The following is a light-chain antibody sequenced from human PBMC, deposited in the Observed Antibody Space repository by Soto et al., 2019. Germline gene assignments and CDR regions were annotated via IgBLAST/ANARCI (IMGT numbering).Light chain of an antibody. Sequence: EIVMTQSPATLSVSPGERATLSCRASQSVTSNLAWYHQKPGQAPRLLIFGAFTRATGIPARFSGSGSGTEFTLTISSLQSEDFAVYYCQQYNNWPPWTFGQGTKVEIK. J-gene: IGKJ1*01. CDR3: QQYNNWPPWT. CDR2: GAF. V-gene: IGKV3-15*01. CDR1: QSVTSN.